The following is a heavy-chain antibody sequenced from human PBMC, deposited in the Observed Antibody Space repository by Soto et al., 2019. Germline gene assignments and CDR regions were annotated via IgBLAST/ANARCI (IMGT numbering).Heavy chain of an antibody. D-gene: IGHD5-18*01. J-gene: IGHJ6*03. CDR3: ARARIQLWSGIGYYYYMDV. CDR2: IYYSGST. Sequence: SETLSLTCTVSGGSISSYYWSWIRQPPGKGLEWIGYIYYSGSTNYNPSLKSRVTISVDTSKNQFSLKLSSVTAADTAVYYCARARIQLWSGIGYYYYMDVWGKGTTVTVS. CDR1: GGSISSYY. V-gene: IGHV4-59*01.